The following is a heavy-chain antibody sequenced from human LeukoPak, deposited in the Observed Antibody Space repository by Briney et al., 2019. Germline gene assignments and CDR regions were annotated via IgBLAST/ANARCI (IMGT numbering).Heavy chain of an antibody. CDR2: ISGSGGST. J-gene: IGHJ6*03. CDR1: GFTFSSYA. D-gene: IGHD3-3*01. CDR3: ANMARSGFYYYYYYMDV. Sequence: SGGSLRLSCAASGFTFSSYAMSWVRQAPGKGLEWVSAISGSGGSTYYADSVKGRFTISRDNSKNTLYLQMNSLRAEDTAVYYCANMARSGFYYYYYYMDVWGKGTTVTVSS. V-gene: IGHV3-23*01.